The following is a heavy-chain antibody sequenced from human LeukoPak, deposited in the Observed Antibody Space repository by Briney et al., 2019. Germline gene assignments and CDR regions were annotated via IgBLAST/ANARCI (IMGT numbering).Heavy chain of an antibody. J-gene: IGHJ5*02. V-gene: IGHV1-69*05. CDR1: GGTFSSYA. CDR2: IIPIFGTA. Sequence: ASVKVSCKASGGTFSSYAISWVRQAPGQGLEWMGRIIPIFGTANYAQKFQGRVTTTTDASTSTAYMELSSLRSEDTAVYYCARDTPHDYGDYEGWFEPWGQGTLVTVSS. CDR3: ARDTPHDYGDYEGWFEP. D-gene: IGHD4-17*01.